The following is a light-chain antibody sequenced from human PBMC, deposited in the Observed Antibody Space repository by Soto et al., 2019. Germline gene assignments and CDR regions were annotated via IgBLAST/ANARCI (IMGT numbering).Light chain of an antibody. V-gene: IGLV2-14*01. CDR3: SSYISSSTLVV. CDR2: EVS. Sequence: QYALTQPASVSGSPGQSITISCTGTSSDVGGYNYVSWYQQLPGKAPKLMIYEVSNRPSGVSNRFSGSKSGNTASLTISGLQAEDEADYYCSSYISSSTLVVFGGGTQLTFL. J-gene: IGLJ2*01. CDR1: SSDVGGYNY.